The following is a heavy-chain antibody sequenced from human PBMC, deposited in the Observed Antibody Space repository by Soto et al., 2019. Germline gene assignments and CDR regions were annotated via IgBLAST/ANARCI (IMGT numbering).Heavy chain of an antibody. V-gene: IGHV3-9*01. CDR1: GFTFDDYA. CDR2: ISWNSGSI. Sequence: VQLVESGGGLVQPGRSLRLSCAASGFTFDDYAMHWVRQAPGKGLEWVSGISWNSGSIGYADSVKGRFTISRDNAKNSLYLQMNSLRAEDTALYYCAKDFSPTGVLLRYYYYYGMDVWGQGTTVTVSS. J-gene: IGHJ6*02. CDR3: AKDFSPTGVLLRYYYYYGMDV. D-gene: IGHD3-10*01.